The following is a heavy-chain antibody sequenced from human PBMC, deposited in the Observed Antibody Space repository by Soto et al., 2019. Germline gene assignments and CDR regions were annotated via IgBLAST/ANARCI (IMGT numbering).Heavy chain of an antibody. J-gene: IGHJ6*02. CDR1: GGSISSSSYY. V-gene: IGHV4-39*01. CDR2: IYYSGST. Sequence: SETLSLTCTVSGGSISSSSYYWGWIRQPPGKGLEWIGSIYYSGSTYYNPSLKSRVTISVDTSKNQFSLKLSSVTAADTAVYYCARFTGDWYYYYGLDAWGQATTVTLSS. D-gene: IGHD7-27*01. CDR3: ARFTGDWYYYYGLDA.